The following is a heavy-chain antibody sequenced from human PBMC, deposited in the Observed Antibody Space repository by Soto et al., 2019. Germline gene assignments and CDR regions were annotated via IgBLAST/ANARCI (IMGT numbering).Heavy chain of an antibody. J-gene: IGHJ5*02. CDR1: GYTFTSYD. Sequence: ASVKVSCKASGYTFTSYDINWVRQATGQGLEWMGWMNPNSGNTGYAQKFQGRVTMTRNTSISTAYMELSSLRSEDTAVYYRARGGAGYCTNGVCYRRNWFDPWGQGTLVTVSS. CDR2: MNPNSGNT. CDR3: ARGGAGYCTNGVCYRRNWFDP. D-gene: IGHD2-8*01. V-gene: IGHV1-8*01.